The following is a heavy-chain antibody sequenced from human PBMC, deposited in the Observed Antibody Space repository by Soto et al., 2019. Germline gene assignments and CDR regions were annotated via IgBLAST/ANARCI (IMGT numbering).Heavy chain of an antibody. Sequence: QVQLVQSGAEVKKPGASVKVSCKASGYTFNSYGISWVRQAPGQGLEWMGWVSVYNGNTNYAQNYKGRVTMTTDTSTTTAYMELRSLRSDDTAVYYGARDGPYCSGGGCYIDYWGQGTLVTVSS. J-gene: IGHJ4*02. CDR1: GYTFNSYG. CDR3: ARDGPYCSGGGCYIDY. CDR2: VSVYNGNT. V-gene: IGHV1-18*01. D-gene: IGHD2-15*01.